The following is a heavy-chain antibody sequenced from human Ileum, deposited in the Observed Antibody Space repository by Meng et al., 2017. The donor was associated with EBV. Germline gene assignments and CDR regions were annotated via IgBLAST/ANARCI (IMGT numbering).Heavy chain of an antibody. V-gene: IGHV4-39*07. CDR2: MYSSGNT. CDR1: CSFISRSCNY. J-gene: IGHJ4*02. Sequence: LQVQETGQARVKRPESMSCSWTVACSFISRSCNYWGWIPEHPGKGLEWIRSMYSSGNTTHNPPLTGRVTISLDTCTNQISLKRSTVTAADTAVYYCARGSTPAAGAYWGQGTLVTVSS. D-gene: IGHD2-8*02. CDR3: ARGSTPAAGAY.